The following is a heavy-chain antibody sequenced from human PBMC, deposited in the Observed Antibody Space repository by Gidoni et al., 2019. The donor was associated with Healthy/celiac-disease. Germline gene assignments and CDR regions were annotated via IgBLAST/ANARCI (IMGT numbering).Heavy chain of an antibody. V-gene: IGHV3-33*01. CDR3: ARDRHDFWSGYYKGMDV. CDR2: IWYDGSNK. J-gene: IGHJ6*02. D-gene: IGHD3-3*01. Sequence: QVQLVESGGGVVQPGRSLRPSCAASGFTFSSYGMHWVRQAPGKGLEWVAVIWYDGSNKYYADSVKGRFTISRDNSKNTLYLQMNSLRAEDTAVYYCARDRHDFWSGYYKGMDVWGQGTTVTVSS. CDR1: GFTFSSYG.